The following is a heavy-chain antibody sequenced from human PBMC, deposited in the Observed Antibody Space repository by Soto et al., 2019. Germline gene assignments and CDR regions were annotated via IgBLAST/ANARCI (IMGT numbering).Heavy chain of an antibody. CDR1: GFTFSSYW. V-gene: IGHV3-7*01. CDR3: ARYCIGGSCQNNWFDP. J-gene: IGHJ5*02. D-gene: IGHD2-15*01. CDR2: IKQDGSEK. Sequence: GESLKISCAASGFTFSSYWMSWVRQAPGKGLEWVANIKQDGSEKYYVDSVKGRFTISRDNAKNSLYLQMNSLRAEDTAVYYCARYCIGGSCQNNWFDPWGQGTLVTVSS.